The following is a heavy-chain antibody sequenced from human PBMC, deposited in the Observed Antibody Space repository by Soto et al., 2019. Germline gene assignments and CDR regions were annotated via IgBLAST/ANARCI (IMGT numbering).Heavy chain of an antibody. D-gene: IGHD1-1*01. Sequence: PSETLSLTCTVSGGSISSYYWSWIRQPPGKGLEWIGYIYYSGSTNYNPSLKSRVTISVDTSKNQFSLRLSSVTAADTAVYYCARGTTHNWFDPWGQGTLVTVSS. CDR3: ARGTTHNWFDP. CDR2: IYYSGST. J-gene: IGHJ5*02. V-gene: IGHV4-59*01. CDR1: GGSISSYY.